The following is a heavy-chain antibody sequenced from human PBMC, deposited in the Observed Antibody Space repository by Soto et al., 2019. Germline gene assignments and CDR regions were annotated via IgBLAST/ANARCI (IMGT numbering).Heavy chain of an antibody. D-gene: IGHD6-19*01. CDR2: IYPGDSDT. CDR3: ARQKAVAASGGNY. V-gene: IGHV5-51*01. J-gene: IGHJ4*02. CDR1: GYSFTSYW. Sequence: GESLKISCRGSGYSFTSYWIGWVRQMPGKGLEWMGIIYPGDSDTRYSPSFQGQVTISADKSISTAYLQWSSLKASDTAMYYCARQKAVAASGGNYWGQGTLVTVSS.